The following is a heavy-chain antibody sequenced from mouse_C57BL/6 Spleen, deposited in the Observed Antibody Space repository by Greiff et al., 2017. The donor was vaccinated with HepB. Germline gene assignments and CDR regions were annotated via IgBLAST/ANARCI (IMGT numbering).Heavy chain of an antibody. CDR2: IDPENGDT. CDR1: GFNIKDDY. Sequence: EVQLQQSGAELVRPGASVKLSCTASGFNIKDDYMHWVKQRPEQGLEWIGWIDPENGDTEYASKFQGKATITADTSSNTAYLQLSSLTSEDTAVYYCTTRGLNYYGSSYRFAYWGQGTLVTVSA. CDR3: TTRGLNYYGSSYRFAY. D-gene: IGHD1-1*01. V-gene: IGHV14-4*01. J-gene: IGHJ3*01.